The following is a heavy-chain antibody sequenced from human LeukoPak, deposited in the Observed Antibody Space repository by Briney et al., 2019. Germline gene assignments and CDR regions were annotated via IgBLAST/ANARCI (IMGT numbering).Heavy chain of an antibody. CDR2: ISAYNGNT. CDR1: GYTFTTYG. Sequence: ASVKVSCKASGYTFTTYGISWVRQAPGQGLEWMGWISAYNGNTNYAQKLQGRVTMTTDTSTSTAYMELRSLRSDDTAVYYCATVPTAYYYYMDVWGKGTTVTVSS. CDR3: ATVPTAYYYYMDV. V-gene: IGHV1-18*01. J-gene: IGHJ6*03.